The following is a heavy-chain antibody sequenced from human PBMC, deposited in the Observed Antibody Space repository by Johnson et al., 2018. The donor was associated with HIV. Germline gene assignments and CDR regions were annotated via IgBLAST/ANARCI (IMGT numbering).Heavy chain of an antibody. D-gene: IGHD3-10*01. CDR3: AKDGSVGGDEDAFDI. CDR2: ISNSGTTV. J-gene: IGHJ3*02. Sequence: QVQLVESGGGLVKPGGSLRLSCAASGFTFSDYYMNWIRQAPGKGPEWVAFISNSGTTVSYGDSAKGRFTISRDNAKNTLYLQMNSLRPEDTAVYYCAKDGSVGGDEDAFDIWGQGTMVTVSS. CDR1: GFTFSDYY. V-gene: IGHV3-11*01.